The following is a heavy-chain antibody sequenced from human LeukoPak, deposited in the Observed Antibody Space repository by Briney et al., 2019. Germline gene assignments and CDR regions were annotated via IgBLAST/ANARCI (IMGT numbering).Heavy chain of an antibody. J-gene: IGHJ6*03. D-gene: IGHD3-10*01. CDR3: ARLTGSGSYYYYYYYMDV. Sequence: SETLSLTCTVSGGSISSGGYYWSWIRQHPGKGLEWIGYIYYSGSTYYNPSLKSRVTISVDTSKNQFSLKLSSVTAADTAVNYCARLTGSGSYYYYYYYMDVWGKGTTVTVSS. V-gene: IGHV4-31*03. CDR1: GGSISSGGYY. CDR2: IYYSGST.